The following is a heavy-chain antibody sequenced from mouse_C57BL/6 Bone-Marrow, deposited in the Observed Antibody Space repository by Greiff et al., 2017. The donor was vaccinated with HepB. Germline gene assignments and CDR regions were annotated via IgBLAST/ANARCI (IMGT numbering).Heavy chain of an antibody. V-gene: IGHV1-15*01. J-gene: IGHJ4*01. CDR3: TRWGTVVATDYYAMDY. Sequence: VQLQQSGAELVRPGASVTLSCKASGYTFTDYEMHWVKQTPGHGLEWIGAIDPETGGTAYNQKFKGKAILTADKSSSTAYMELRSLTSEDSAVYYCTRWGTVVATDYYAMDYWGQGTSVTVSS. D-gene: IGHD1-1*01. CDR2: IDPETGGT. CDR1: GYTFTDYE.